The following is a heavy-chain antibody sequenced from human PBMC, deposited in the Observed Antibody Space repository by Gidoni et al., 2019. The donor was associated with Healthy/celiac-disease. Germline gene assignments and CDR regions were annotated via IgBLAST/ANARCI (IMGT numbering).Heavy chain of an antibody. J-gene: IGHJ4*02. CDR1: GYRFTSYW. CDR3: ARHPARDYFDY. CDR2: IYPGDSDT. Sequence: EVQLVQPGAEVKKPGGSLKISCEGSGYRFTSYWIGWVRQMPGKGLEWMGIIYPGDSDTRYSPPFQGQVTISADKSISTAYLQWSSLKASDTAMYYCARHPARDYFDYWGQGTLVTVSS. V-gene: IGHV5-51*01.